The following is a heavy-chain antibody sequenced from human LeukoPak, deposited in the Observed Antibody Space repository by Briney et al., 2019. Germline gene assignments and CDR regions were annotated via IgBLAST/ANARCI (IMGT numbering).Heavy chain of an antibody. V-gene: IGHV3-74*01. CDR1: GFTFSSYW. CDR3: TRITYYYDSSGYYHPS. D-gene: IGHD3-22*01. CDR2: INSDGSST. Sequence: PGGSLRLSCAASGFTFSSYWMHWVRQAPGKGLVWVSRINSDGSSTSYADSVKGRFTISRDNAKNTLYLQMNSLRAEDTAVYYCTRITYYYDSSGYYHPSWGREPWSPSPQ. J-gene: IGHJ5*02.